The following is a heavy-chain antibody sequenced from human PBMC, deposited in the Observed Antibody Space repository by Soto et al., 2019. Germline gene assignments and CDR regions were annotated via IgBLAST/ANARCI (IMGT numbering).Heavy chain of an antibody. D-gene: IGHD2-2*01. CDR2: IIPIFDTA. CDR1: GGTFSSYA. J-gene: IGHJ6*02. CDR3: ARHDCISSSCYYYSYYGMDV. Sequence: QVQLVQSGAEVKKPGSSVKVSCKASGGTFSSYAISWVRQAPGQGLEWMGGIIPIFDTANYAQKFQGRVTITADESTSTAYMELSSLRSEDTAVYYCARHDCISSSCYYYSYYGMDVGGQGTTVTVSS. V-gene: IGHV1-69*12.